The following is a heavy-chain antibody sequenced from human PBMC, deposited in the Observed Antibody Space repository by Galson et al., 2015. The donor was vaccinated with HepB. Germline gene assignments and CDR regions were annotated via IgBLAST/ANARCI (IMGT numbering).Heavy chain of an antibody. CDR3: ARTPPEYYYDSSGYTALNDY. Sequence: SVKVSCKASGYTFTSYAMNWVRQAPGQGLEWMGWINTNTGNPTYAQGFTGRFVFSLDTSVSTAYLQISSLKAEDTAVYYCARTPPEYYYDSSGYTALNDYWGQGTLVTVSS. J-gene: IGHJ4*02. V-gene: IGHV7-4-1*02. CDR2: INTNTGNP. D-gene: IGHD3-22*01. CDR1: GYTFTSYA.